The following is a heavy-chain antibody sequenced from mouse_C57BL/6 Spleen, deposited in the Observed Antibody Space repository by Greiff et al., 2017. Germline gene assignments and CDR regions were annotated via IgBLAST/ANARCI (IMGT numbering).Heavy chain of an antibody. CDR2: IDPETGGT. J-gene: IGHJ4*01. Sequence: QVQLQQSGAELVRPGASVTLSCKASGYTFTDYEMHWVKQTPVHGLEWIGAIDPETGGTAYNQKFKGKAILTADKSSSTAYMELRSLTSEDSAVYYCRKKRYSNLWMDYWGQGTSVTVSS. D-gene: IGHD2-5*01. CDR3: RKKRYSNLWMDY. V-gene: IGHV1-15*01. CDR1: GYTFTDYE.